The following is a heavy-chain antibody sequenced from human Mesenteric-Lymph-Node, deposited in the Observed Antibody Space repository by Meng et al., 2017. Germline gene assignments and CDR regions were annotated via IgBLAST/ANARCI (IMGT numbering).Heavy chain of an antibody. Sequence: GGSLRLSCAASGFTFSDYYMSWIRQAPGKGLEWVSYISSSGSTIYYADSVKGRFTISRDNSKNTLYLQMNSLRAEDTAVYYCARDAGYYYGSGSYYPAYYFDYWGQGTLVTVSS. V-gene: IGHV3-11*04. CDR1: GFTFSDYY. D-gene: IGHD3-10*01. J-gene: IGHJ4*02. CDR2: ISSSGSTI. CDR3: ARDAGYYYGSGSYYPAYYFDY.